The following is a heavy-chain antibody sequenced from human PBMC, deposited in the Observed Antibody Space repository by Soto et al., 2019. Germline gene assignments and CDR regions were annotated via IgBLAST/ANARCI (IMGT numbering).Heavy chain of an antibody. CDR1: GGSISEKY. D-gene: IGHD6-13*01. V-gene: IGHV4-4*07. J-gene: IGHJ5*02. CDR2: IFANGHT. Sequence: PSETLSLTCIVSGGSISEKYWNWVRQPPGKGLEWIGLIFANGHTDYNPSLKSRVTMSVDASKNQFSLRLTSMTAADTAVYYCVASLAASGLNWLDPWGRGPLVTVYS. CDR3: VASLAASGLNWLDP.